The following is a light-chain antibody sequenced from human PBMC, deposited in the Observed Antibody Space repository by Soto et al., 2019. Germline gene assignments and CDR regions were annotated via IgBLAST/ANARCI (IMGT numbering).Light chain of an antibody. J-gene: IGKJ5*01. CDR1: QSVSSN. CDR3: QQYNNWPPIT. CDR2: GAS. Sequence: EIVLTQSPDTLSLSPGEIATLSCRASQSVSSNLAWYQQKPGQAPRLLIYGASTRATGIPARFSGSGSGTEFTLTISSLQSEDFAVYYCQQYNNWPPITFGQGTRLEN. V-gene: IGKV3-15*01.